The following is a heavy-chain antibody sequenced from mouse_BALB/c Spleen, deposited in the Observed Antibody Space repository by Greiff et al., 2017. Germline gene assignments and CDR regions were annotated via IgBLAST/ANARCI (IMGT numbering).Heavy chain of an antibody. CDR1: GFTFSSYA. CDR3: ARAYYGNYYFDY. D-gene: IGHD2-10*01. CDR2: ISSGGSYT. V-gene: IGHV5-9-4*01. Sequence: EVQRVESGGGLVKPGGSLKLSYAASGFTFSSYAMSWVRQSPEKRLEWVAEISSGGSYTYYPDTVTGRFTISRDNAKNTLYLEMSSLRSEDTAMYYCARAYYGNYYFDYWGQGTTLTVSS. J-gene: IGHJ2*01.